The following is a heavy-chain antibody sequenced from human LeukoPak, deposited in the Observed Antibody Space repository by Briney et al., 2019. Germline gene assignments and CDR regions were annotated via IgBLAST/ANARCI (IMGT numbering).Heavy chain of an antibody. D-gene: IGHD3-16*02. CDR1: GGSISSYY. V-gene: IGHV4-4*07. CDR3: ARDFYDYVWGSYRYPDWFDP. J-gene: IGHJ5*02. Sequence: SETLSLTCTVSGGSISSYYWSSIRQPAGKGLEWIGRIYTSGSTNYNPSLKSRVTMSVDTSKNQFSLKLSSVTAADTAVYYCARDFYDYVWGSYRYPDWFDPWGQGTLVTVSS. CDR2: IYTSGST.